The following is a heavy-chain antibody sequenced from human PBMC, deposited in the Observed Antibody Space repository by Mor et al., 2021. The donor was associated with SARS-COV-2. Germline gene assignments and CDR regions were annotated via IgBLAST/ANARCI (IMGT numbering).Heavy chain of an antibody. CDR3: VRYCTGGSCSY. V-gene: IGHV3-73*01. Sequence: VKGRFTISRDDSKNTAYLQMNSLKTEDTAVYYCVRYCTGGSCSYRGQGSQVTVSS. J-gene: IGHJ4*02. D-gene: IGHD2-15*01.